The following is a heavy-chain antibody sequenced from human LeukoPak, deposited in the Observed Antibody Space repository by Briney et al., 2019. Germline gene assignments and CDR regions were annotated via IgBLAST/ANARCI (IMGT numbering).Heavy chain of an antibody. V-gene: IGHV3-23*01. CDR3: ARVDYGDYSKDFDY. D-gene: IGHD4-17*01. Sequence: GGSLRLPCAASGFTFRGFAMTWVRQAPGKGLEWASGISGSGGSTYYTDSVKGRFTISRDNSKNTLYLQMNSLRAEDTAVYYCARVDYGDYSKDFDYWGQGTLVTVSS. CDR2: ISGSGGST. J-gene: IGHJ4*02. CDR1: GFTFRGFA.